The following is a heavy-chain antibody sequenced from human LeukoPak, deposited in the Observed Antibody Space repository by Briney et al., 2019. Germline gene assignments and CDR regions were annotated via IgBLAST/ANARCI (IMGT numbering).Heavy chain of an antibody. CDR3: TRSGYRHPYHFDS. Sequence: GGSLRLSCAASGFSIRTTFMSWVRQTPGKGLEWVSVLYTGGGTDHADSVKGRFTISRDTSKNTLSLQMNDLRVDDTAIYYCTRSGYRHPYHFDSWGQGTLVAVSS. J-gene: IGHJ4*02. CDR1: GFSIRTTF. V-gene: IGHV3-53*01. D-gene: IGHD3-22*01. CDR2: LYTGGGT.